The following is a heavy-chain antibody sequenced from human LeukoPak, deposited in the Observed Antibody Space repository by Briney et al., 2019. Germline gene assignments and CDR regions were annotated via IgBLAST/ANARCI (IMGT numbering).Heavy chain of an antibody. CDR3: ACIVVVPAAIFTPDV. Sequence: PGGSLRLSCAASGFTFSSYSMNWVRQAPGKGLEWVSYISSSSSTIYYADSVKGRFTISRDNAKNSLYLQMNSLRAEDTAVYYCACIVVVPAAIFTPDVWGKGTTVTVSS. D-gene: IGHD2-2*02. V-gene: IGHV3-48*04. J-gene: IGHJ6*04. CDR1: GFTFSSYS. CDR2: ISSSSSTI.